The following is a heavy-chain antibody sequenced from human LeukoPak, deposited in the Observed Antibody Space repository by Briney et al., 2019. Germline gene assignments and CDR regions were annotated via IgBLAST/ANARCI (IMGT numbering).Heavy chain of an antibody. D-gene: IGHD6-19*01. CDR3: ARGPYSSGWYDFGYFQH. CDR1: GGSSSGYY. J-gene: IGHJ1*01. Sequence: SETLSLTCAVYGGSSSGYYWSWIRQPPGKGLEWIGEINHSGSTNYNPSLKSRVTISVDTSKNQFSLKLSSVTAADTAVYYCARGPYSSGWYDFGYFQHWGQGTLVTVSS. CDR2: INHSGST. V-gene: IGHV4-34*01.